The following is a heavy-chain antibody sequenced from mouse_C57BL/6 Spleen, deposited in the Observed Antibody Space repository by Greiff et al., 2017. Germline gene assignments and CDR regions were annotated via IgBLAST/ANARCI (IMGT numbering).Heavy chain of an antibody. CDR1: GYTFTSYW. D-gene: IGHD4-1*01. Sequence: QVQLQQPGAELVKPGASVKVSCKASGYTFTSYWMHWVKQRPGQGLEWIGRIHPSDSDTNYNQKFKGKATLTVDKSSSTAYMQLSGLTSEDSAVYYCAILGRASWFAYWGQGTLVTVSA. CDR2: IHPSDSDT. J-gene: IGHJ3*01. V-gene: IGHV1-74*01. CDR3: AILGRASWFAY.